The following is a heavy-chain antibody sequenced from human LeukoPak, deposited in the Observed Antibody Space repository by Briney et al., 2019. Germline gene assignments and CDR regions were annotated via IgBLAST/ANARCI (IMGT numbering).Heavy chain of an antibody. V-gene: IGHV4-38-2*02. D-gene: IGHD3-3*01. J-gene: IGHJ4*02. CDR1: GYSISSGYY. Sequence: SETLSLTCTVSGYSISSGYYWGWIRQPPGKGLEWIGSIYYSGSTYYNPSLKSRVTISVDTSKNQFSLKLSSVTAADTAVHYCARTNITIFGVARPGVGYFDYWGQGTLVTVSS. CDR3: ARTNITIFGVARPGVGYFDY. CDR2: IYYSGST.